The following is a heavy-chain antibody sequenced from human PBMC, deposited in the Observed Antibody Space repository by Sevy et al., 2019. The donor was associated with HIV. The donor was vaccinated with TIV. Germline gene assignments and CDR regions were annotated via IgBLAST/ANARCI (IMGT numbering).Heavy chain of an antibody. J-gene: IGHJ4*02. V-gene: IGHV4-4*07. D-gene: IGHD6-6*01. CDR3: ARRSPTSGHDY. CDR1: GSISNYY. Sequence: SETLSLTCTVSGSISNYYWSWIRQPAGMGLEWIGRIYSSGSTNYNPSLRSRVTMSVDTSKNQFSLKLSSVTAADTAIYYCARRSPTSGHDYWGQGTLVTVSS. CDR2: IYSSGST.